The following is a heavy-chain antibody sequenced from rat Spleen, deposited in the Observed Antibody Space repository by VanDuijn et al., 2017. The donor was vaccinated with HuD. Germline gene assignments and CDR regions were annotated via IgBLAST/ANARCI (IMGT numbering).Heavy chain of an antibody. CDR1: GFSLTSYN. Sequence: QVQLKESGPGLVQPSQTLSLTCTVSGFSLTSYNVHWVRQPPGKGLEWMGRMRYNGDTSYNSALKSRLSISRDTSKNQVFLKMNSLQPEDTATYYCARDRMDYCYYFDYWGQGVMVTVSS. V-gene: IGHV2-63*01. CDR2: MRYNGDT. D-gene: IGHD1-6*01. J-gene: IGHJ2*01. CDR3: ARDRMDYCYYFDY.